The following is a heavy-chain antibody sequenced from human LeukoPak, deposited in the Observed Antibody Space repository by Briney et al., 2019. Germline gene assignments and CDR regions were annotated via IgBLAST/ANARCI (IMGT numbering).Heavy chain of an antibody. CDR3: ARGDRINIVVVPAAPSTFDY. CDR1: GFTFSSYS. J-gene: IGHJ4*02. V-gene: IGHV3-21*01. D-gene: IGHD2-2*01. Sequence: GGSLRLSCAASGFTFSSYSMNWVRQAPGKGLEWVSSISSSSSYIYYADSVKGRFTISRDNAENSLYLQMNSLRAEDTAVYYCARGDRINIVVVPAAPSTFDYWGQGTLVTVSS. CDR2: ISSSSSYI.